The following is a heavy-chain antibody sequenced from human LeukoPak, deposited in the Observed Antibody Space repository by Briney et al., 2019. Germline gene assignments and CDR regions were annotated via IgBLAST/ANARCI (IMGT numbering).Heavy chain of an antibody. Sequence: SETLSLTCAVSGGSISSARHYWSWIRQPPGKGLEWIGEINHSGSTNYNPSLKSRVTISVDTSKNQFSLKLSSVTAADTAVYYCARAGFLEWYNWFDPWGQGTLVTVSS. CDR3: ARAGFLEWYNWFDP. CDR2: INHSGST. V-gene: IGHV4-34*01. CDR1: GGSISSARHY. J-gene: IGHJ5*02. D-gene: IGHD3-3*01.